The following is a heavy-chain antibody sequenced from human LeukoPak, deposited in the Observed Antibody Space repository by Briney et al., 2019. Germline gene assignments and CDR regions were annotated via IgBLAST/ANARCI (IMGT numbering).Heavy chain of an antibody. CDR1: GGSISSGDYY. J-gene: IGHJ6*03. V-gene: IGHV4-30-4*08. Sequence: SQTLSLTCTVSGGSISSGDYYWSWIRQPPGKGPEWIGYIYYSGSTYYNPSLKSRVTISVDTSKNQFSLKLSSVTAADTAVYYCARAYCSSTSCYTDYYYMDVWGKGTTVTVSS. CDR3: ARAYCSSTSCYTDYYYMDV. CDR2: IYYSGST. D-gene: IGHD2-2*02.